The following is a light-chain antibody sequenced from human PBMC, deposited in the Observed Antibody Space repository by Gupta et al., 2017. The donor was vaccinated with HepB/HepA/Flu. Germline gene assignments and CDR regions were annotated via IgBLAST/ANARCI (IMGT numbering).Light chain of an antibody. J-gene: IGKJ1*01. CDR1: QSLLHSSGDNY. V-gene: IGKV2-28*01. Sequence: DAVLTQSRLCLSVTPGETASISCRSSQSLLHSSGDNYLDCYLQKPGQSPQLLNYVGSNRAYGVPDRFSGSGLGTDFTLKISRGEAEDVGVYYCRQEKHTLWPFGQGTKVEIK. CDR3: RQEKHTLWP. CDR2: VGS.